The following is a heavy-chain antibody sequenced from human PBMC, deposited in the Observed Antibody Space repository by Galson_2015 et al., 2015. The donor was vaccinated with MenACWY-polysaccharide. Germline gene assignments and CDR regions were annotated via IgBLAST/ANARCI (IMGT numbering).Heavy chain of an antibody. Sequence: SVKVSCKASGYTFTNYDINWVRQAPGQGLEWMAWMNPNSGNSGYAQKFYGRVTLTKDTSINTAYLELSSLRSEDTAMYYCARTVGDLDDWGQGTLVTVYS. D-gene: IGHD4-17*01. V-gene: IGHV1-8*01. CDR1: GYTFTNYD. J-gene: IGHJ4*02. CDR3: ARTVGDLDD. CDR2: MNPNSGNS.